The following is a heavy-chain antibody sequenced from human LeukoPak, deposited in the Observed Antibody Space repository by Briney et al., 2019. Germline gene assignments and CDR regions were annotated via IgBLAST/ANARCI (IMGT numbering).Heavy chain of an antibody. J-gene: IGHJ6*02. Sequence: PGGSLRLSCAASGFTFSSYAMSWVRQAPGKGLEWVSAISGSGGSTYYADSVKGRFTMSRDNSKNTLYLQMNSLRAEDTAVYYCAGGYSSSWDAQSGSYYYYGMDVWGQGTTVTVSS. CDR1: GFTFSSYA. CDR3: AGGYSSSWDAQSGSYYYYGMDV. V-gene: IGHV3-23*01. D-gene: IGHD6-13*01. CDR2: ISGSGGST.